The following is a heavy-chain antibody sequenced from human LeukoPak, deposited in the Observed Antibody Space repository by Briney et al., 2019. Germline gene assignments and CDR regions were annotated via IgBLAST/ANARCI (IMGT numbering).Heavy chain of an antibody. Sequence: PGGSLRLSCAASGLTFSRHWMTWVRQAPGKGLEWVANMNQDGSENYYVDSVKGRFTISRDNAKNSLYLQMNSLRAEDTALYYCARDEGLGATFNYWGQGTLVTVSS. CDR2: MNQDGSEN. CDR3: ARDEGLGATFNY. J-gene: IGHJ4*02. D-gene: IGHD1-26*01. V-gene: IGHV3-7*03. CDR1: GLTFSRHW.